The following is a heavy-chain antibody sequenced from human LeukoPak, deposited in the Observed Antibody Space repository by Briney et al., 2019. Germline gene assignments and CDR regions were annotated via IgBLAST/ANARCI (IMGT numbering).Heavy chain of an antibody. Sequence: GGSLRLSCAASGFTFSSYSMNWVREAPGKGLVWVSSISSSSSYIYYADSVKGRFTISRDNAKNSLYLQMNSLRAEDTAVYYCARSYSPSGDYYYYGMDVSGQGTTVTVSS. V-gene: IGHV3-21*01. CDR1: GFTFSSYS. D-gene: IGHD2-15*01. J-gene: IGHJ6*02. CDR3: ARSYSPSGDYYYYGMDV. CDR2: ISSSSSYI.